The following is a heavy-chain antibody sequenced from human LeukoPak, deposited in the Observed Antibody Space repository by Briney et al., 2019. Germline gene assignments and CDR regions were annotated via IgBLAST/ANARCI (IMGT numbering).Heavy chain of an antibody. J-gene: IGHJ4*02. D-gene: IGHD5-18*01. CDR2: VYHSGTT. CDR3: AGEYGYGRLDY. Sequence: PGGSLRLSCAASGFTFSSYGMHWVRQAPGKGLEWIGSVYHSGTTYYSPSLKSRAIISVDTSKNQFSLKLTSVTAADTAVYSRAGEYGYGRLDYWGQRALVTVSS. V-gene: IGHV4-38-2*01. CDR1: GFTFSSYG.